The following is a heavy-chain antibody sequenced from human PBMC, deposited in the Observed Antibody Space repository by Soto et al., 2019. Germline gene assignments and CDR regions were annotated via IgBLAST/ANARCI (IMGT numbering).Heavy chain of an antibody. J-gene: IGHJ4*02. CDR3: ASALKISLGEIDY. Sequence: SETLSLTCTVFGGSIISASYHLGCIRQHPGNGLEWIGHIYYTGSTYYNPSLKSRIAISVDTSKNQFSLKLTSVTAADTAVYYCASALKISLGEIDYWGQGSLVTVSS. CDR1: GGSIISASYH. D-gene: IGHD3-3*01. V-gene: IGHV4-31*03. CDR2: IYYTGST.